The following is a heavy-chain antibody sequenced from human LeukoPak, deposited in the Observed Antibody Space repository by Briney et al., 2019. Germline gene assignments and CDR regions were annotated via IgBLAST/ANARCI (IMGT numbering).Heavy chain of an antibody. J-gene: IGHJ5*02. V-gene: IGHV4-30-4*07. Sequence: SETLSLTCAVSGGPISSGGYSWSWIRQPPGKGLEWIGYIYYSGSTYYNPSLKSRVTISVDKSKNQFSLKLSSVTAADTAVYYCARVVLYWFDPWGQGTLVTVSS. CDR3: ARVVLYWFDP. CDR2: IYYSGST. CDR1: GGPISSGGYS.